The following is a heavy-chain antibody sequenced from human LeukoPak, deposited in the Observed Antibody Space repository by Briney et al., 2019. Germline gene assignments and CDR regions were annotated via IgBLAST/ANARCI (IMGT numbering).Heavy chain of an antibody. CDR3: ARDRGRGSGHLGNYMDV. CDR2: IYTSGST. D-gene: IGHD3-10*01. V-gene: IGHV4-4*07. CDR1: GGSISSYY. Sequence: SETLSLTCTVSGGSISSYYWSWIRQPPGKGLEWIGLIYTSGSTNYNPSLKSRVTMSVDTSKNQFSLKLSSVTAADTAVYYCARDRGRGSGHLGNYMDVWGKGTTVTISS. J-gene: IGHJ6*03.